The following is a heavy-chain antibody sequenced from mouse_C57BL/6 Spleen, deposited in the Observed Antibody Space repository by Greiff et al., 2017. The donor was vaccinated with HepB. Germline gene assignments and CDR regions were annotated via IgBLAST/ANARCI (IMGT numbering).Heavy chain of an antibody. V-gene: IGHV1-82*01. Sequence: QVQLQQSGPELVKPGASVKLSCKASGYAFSSYWMNWVKQRPGQGLEWIGRIYPGDGDTNYNGKFKGKATLTADKSSSTAYMQLSSLTSEDSAVYYCASNYYDDYWGQGTTVTVSS. CDR1: GYAFSSYW. CDR3: ASNYYDDY. CDR2: IYPGDGDT. D-gene: IGHD2-4*01. J-gene: IGHJ2*01.